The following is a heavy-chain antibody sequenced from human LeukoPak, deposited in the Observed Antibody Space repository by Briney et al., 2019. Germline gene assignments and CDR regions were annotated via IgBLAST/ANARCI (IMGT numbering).Heavy chain of an antibody. CDR2: ISGSGGST. CDR3: AKDMTGYWHSWFDP. J-gene: IGHJ5*02. Sequence: GGSLRLSCAASGFTFSSYAMSWVRQAPGKGLEWVSAISGSGGSTYYADSVKGRFAISRDNSKNTLYLQMNSLRAEDTAVYNCAKDMTGYWHSWFDPWGQRTLVTVSS. V-gene: IGHV3-23*01. CDR1: GFTFSSYA. D-gene: IGHD3-9*01.